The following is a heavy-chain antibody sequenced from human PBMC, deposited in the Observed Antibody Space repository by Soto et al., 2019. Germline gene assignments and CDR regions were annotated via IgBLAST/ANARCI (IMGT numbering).Heavy chain of an antibody. V-gene: IGHV3-15*01. Sequence: GSLRLSCAASGFTFSNAWMSWVRQAPGKGLEWVGRIKSKTDGGTTDYAAPVKGRFTISRDDSKNTLYLQMNSLKTEDTAVYYCTTSGFVVVVAATGNWFDPWGQGTLVTVSS. D-gene: IGHD2-15*01. CDR2: IKSKTDGGTT. J-gene: IGHJ5*02. CDR1: GFTFSNAW. CDR3: TTSGFVVVVAATGNWFDP.